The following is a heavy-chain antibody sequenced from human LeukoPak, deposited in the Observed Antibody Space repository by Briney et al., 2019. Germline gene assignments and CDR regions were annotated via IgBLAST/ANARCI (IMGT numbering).Heavy chain of an antibody. D-gene: IGHD4-17*01. Sequence: SQTLSLTCAISGDSVSSNSAAWNWIRQSPSRGLEWLGRTYYRSKWYNDYAVSVKSRITINPDTSKNQFSLQLNSVTPEDTAVYYCARAERYGDYVFYWFDPWGREPWSPSPQ. CDR2: TYYRSKWYN. CDR3: ARAERYGDYVFYWFDP. CDR1: GDSVSSNSAA. J-gene: IGHJ5*02. V-gene: IGHV6-1*01.